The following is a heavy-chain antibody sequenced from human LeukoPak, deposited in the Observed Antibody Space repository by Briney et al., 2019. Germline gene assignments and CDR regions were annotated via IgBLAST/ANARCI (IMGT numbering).Heavy chain of an antibody. J-gene: IGHJ4*02. D-gene: IGHD4-11*01. Sequence: ASVKVSCKASGYKFTDYYLHRVRQAPGQVLKWRGLINPSSTGTTYKQRFQGRVTMTRDTSITTAYLELTSLRSDDTAVYYCASGGDYSNYPPWYWGQGTLVTVSA. CDR1: GYKFTDYY. CDR3: ASGGDYSNYPPWY. CDR2: INPSSTGT. V-gene: IGHV1-2*06.